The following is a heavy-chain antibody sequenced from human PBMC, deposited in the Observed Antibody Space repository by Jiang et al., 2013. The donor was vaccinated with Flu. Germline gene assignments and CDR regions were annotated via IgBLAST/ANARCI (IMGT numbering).Heavy chain of an antibody. J-gene: IGHJ4*02. CDR1: GGSISSYY. CDR2: IYYSGST. CDR3: ARSGYSSGWYHFDY. D-gene: IGHD6-19*01. V-gene: IGHV4-59*01. Sequence: GLVKPSETLSLTCTVSGGSISSYYWSWIRQPPGKGLEWIGYIYYSGSTNYNPSLKSRVTISVDTSKNQFSLKLSSVTAADTAVYYCARSGYSSGWYHFDYWGQGTLVTVSS.